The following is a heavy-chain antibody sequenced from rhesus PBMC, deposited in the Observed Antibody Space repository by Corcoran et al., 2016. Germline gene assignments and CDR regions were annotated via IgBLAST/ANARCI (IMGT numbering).Heavy chain of an antibody. D-gene: IGHD5-24*01. CDR3: ASVYSGYSSVFDY. Sequence: QLQLQESGPGMVKPSETLSLTCVVYGGSISGKWWRWIRKPPGKGLEWIGRIDSTGPPDYNPSLKSPVTLSVDTSKNQRSLKLSSVTAADTTVYYCASVYSGYSSVFDYWGQGVLVTVSS. CDR1: GGSISGKW. J-gene: IGHJ4*01. CDR2: IDSTGPP. V-gene: IGHV4S11*01.